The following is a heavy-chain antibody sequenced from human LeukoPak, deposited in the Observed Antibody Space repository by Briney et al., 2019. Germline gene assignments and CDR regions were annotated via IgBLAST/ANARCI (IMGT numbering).Heavy chain of an antibody. V-gene: IGHV3-7*01. D-gene: IGHD2/OR15-2a*01. J-gene: IGHJ6*03. Sequence: GGSLRLSCTASGFTTHYWLNWVRQSPGKGLERVANIDRDGRVQHYEDSVEGRFTISRDSAKNSLDLQMHSLRAEDTAVDYCTGGSDKVLSGEYCYYMDLWGKGTTVTVSS. CDR1: GFTTHYW. CDR3: TGGSDKVLSGEYCYYMDL. CDR2: IDRDGRVQ.